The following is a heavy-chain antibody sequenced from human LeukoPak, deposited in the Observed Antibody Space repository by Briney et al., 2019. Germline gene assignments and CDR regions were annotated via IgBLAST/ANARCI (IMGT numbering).Heavy chain of an antibody. CDR1: GYTLTELS. Sequence: ASVKVSCKVSGYTLTELSMHWVRQAPGKGLEWMGRINPNSGGTNYAQKFQGRVTMTRDTSISTAYMELSRLGSDDTAVYYCARSGFDSYEMFGYWGQGTLVTVSS. D-gene: IGHD5-18*01. V-gene: IGHV1-2*06. CDR2: INPNSGGT. CDR3: ARSGFDSYEMFGY. J-gene: IGHJ4*02.